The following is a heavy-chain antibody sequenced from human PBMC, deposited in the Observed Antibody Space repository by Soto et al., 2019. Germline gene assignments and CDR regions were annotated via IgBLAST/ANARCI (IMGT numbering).Heavy chain of an antibody. CDR2: ISSSSSTI. CDR3: ASSVYISSRPDYYYYGMDF. CDR1: GFTFSSYS. V-gene: IGHV3-48*01. J-gene: IGHJ6*02. D-gene: IGHD6-6*01. Sequence: GGSLRLSCAASGFTFSSYSMNWVRQAPGKGLEWVSYISSSSSTIYYADSVKGRFTISRDNAKNSLYLQMNSLRAEDTAVYYCASSVYISSRPDYYYYGMDFWGQGTTGTVSS.